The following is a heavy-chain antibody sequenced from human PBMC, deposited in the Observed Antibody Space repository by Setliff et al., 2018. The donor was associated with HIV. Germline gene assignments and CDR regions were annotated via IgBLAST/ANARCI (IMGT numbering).Heavy chain of an antibody. CDR1: GGSISSSNYY. D-gene: IGHD3-10*01. J-gene: IGHJ4*02. CDR2: IHYSGST. CDR3: ARGGSGNSYNGAFDY. Sequence: SETLSLTCTVSGGSISSSNYYWGWIRQPPGKGLEWIGSIHYSGSTYDNPSLKSRVTISVDTSQNQFSLKLTSVTAADTAVYYCARGGSGNSYNGAFDYWGQGTLVTVSS. V-gene: IGHV4-39*01.